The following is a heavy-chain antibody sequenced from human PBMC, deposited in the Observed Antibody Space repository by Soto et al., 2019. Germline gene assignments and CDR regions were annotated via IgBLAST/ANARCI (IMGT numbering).Heavy chain of an antibody. J-gene: IGHJ6*02. CDR2: IYHSGST. CDR3: ARDSNDYFGMDV. Sequence: QLQLRESGSGLVKPSQTLSLTCTVSGGSILSGGYSWSWIRQSPARGLEWIGHIYHSGSTYYNPSVGSRVPLSIDGSKNQFSLTLKAATAADAAMYYCARDSNDYFGMDVWGPGTTVIVSS. CDR1: GGSILSGGYS. D-gene: IGHD1-1*01. V-gene: IGHV4-30-2*06.